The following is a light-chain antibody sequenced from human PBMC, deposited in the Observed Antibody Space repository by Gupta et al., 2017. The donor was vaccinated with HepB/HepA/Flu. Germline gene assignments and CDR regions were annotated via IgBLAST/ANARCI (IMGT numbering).Light chain of an antibody. CDR1: SLRSYY. CDR2: GKN. V-gene: IGLV3-19*01. J-gene: IGLJ2*01. CDR3: HSQDSSSNNVV. Sequence: SSELTQDPAVSVALGQTVRITCHRDSLRSYYASWYQQKPGQAPVRVINGKNNRPPGIPDRFSGSNSGTTASLTITWAQAEDEADYYCHSQDSSSNNVVFGGGTKLTVL.